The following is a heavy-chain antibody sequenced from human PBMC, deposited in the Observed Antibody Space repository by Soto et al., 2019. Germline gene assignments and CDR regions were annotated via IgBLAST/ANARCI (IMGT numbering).Heavy chain of an antibody. D-gene: IGHD2-8*01. CDR2: IIPIFGST. Sequence: WASVKVSCKASGVTSNTYAISWVRQAPGQGLEWMGGIIPIFGSTKYAQDFQGRVTITADESTSTAYMELSSLRSEDTAVYYCVRELGHTNGYFDSWGKGTPVTISS. CDR3: VRELGHTNGYFDS. CDR1: GVTSNTYA. J-gene: IGHJ4*02. V-gene: IGHV1-69*13.